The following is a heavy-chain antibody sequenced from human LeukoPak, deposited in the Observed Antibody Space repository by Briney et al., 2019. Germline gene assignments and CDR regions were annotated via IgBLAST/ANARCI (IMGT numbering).Heavy chain of an antibody. Sequence: ASVKVSCKASGYTFIGYDIIWVRQATGQGLEWMGWMNPNSTNTGYAQKFQGRVTMTSKASISTAYMELSGLRSEDTAVYYCATVTFDIWGQGTMVTVSS. CDR1: GYTFIGYD. CDR2: MNPNSTNT. CDR3: ATVTFDI. J-gene: IGHJ3*02. V-gene: IGHV1-8*01.